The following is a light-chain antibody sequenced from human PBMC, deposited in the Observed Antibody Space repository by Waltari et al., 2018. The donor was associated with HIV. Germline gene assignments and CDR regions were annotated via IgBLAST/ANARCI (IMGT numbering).Light chain of an antibody. CDR1: RPNIGINY. CDR3: GAWDSSLSAVV. J-gene: IGLJ2*01. CDR2: ENK. V-gene: IGLV1-51*02. Sequence: QSLLTQPPSLSAAPGQRVTISCSGSRPNIGINYASWYQQFPGTAPKLLIYENKKRPSGTPDRFSASKSDMSATLAITGLQTGDEADYYCGAWDSSLSAVVFGGGTRLTVL.